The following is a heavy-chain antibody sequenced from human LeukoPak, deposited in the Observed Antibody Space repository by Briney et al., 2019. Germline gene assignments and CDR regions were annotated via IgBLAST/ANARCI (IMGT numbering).Heavy chain of an antibody. J-gene: IGHJ4*02. V-gene: IGHV4-34*01. CDR1: GGSFSGYY. CDR3: ATAFSSGGRGY. Sequence: SETLSLTCAVYGGSFSGYYWSWIRQPPGKGLEWIGEINHSGSTNYNPSLKSRVTISVDTSKNQFSLKLSSVTAADTAVYYCATAFSSGGRGYWGQGTLVTVSS. D-gene: IGHD6-19*01. CDR2: INHSGST.